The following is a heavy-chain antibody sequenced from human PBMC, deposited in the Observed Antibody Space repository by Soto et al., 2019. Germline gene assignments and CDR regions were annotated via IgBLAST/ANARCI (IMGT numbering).Heavy chain of an antibody. CDR2: IYPGDSDT. J-gene: IGHJ4*02. Sequence: ESLTIACKGSGYSFTSYWIGLVRQMPGKGLEWMGIIYPGDSDTRYSPSFQGQVTISADKSISTAYLQWSSLKASDTAMYYCARLFMVRGVINFDYWGQGTLVTVSS. CDR3: ARLFMVRGVINFDY. CDR1: GYSFTSYW. D-gene: IGHD3-10*01. V-gene: IGHV5-51*01.